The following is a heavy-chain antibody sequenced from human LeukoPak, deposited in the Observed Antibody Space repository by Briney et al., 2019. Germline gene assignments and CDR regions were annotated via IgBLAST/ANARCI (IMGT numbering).Heavy chain of an antibody. CDR1: GGSFSGYY. D-gene: IGHD5-18*01. CDR3: ARGHSYGPPAGY. J-gene: IGHJ4*02. CDR2: INHSGST. V-gene: IGHV4-34*01. Sequence: SETLSLTCAVYGGSFSGYYWSWIRQPPGKGLEWIGEINHSGSTNYNPSLKSRVTISVDTSKNQFSLKLSSVTAADTAVYYCARGHSYGPPAGYWGQGTLVTLSS.